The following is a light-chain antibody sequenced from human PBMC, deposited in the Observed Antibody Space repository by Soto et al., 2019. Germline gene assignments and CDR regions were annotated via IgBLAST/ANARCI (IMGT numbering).Light chain of an antibody. CDR2: DAS. J-gene: IGKJ5*01. V-gene: IGKV1-13*02. CDR3: QQFNSYAIT. CDR1: QGISSA. Sequence: AIQLTQSPSSLSASVGDRVTITCRASQGISSALAWYQQKPGKAPKLLIYDASSLESGVPSRFSGSGSGTDCTLTLSSLQPEDFATYYCQQFNSYAITFGQGTRLEIK.